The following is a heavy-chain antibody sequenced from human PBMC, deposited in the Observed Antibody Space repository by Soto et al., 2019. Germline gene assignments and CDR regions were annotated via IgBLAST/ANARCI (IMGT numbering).Heavy chain of an antibody. J-gene: IGHJ5*02. CDR2: IYYSGFT. CDR3: ARSISP. D-gene: IGHD3-3*01. V-gene: IGHV4-31*03. Sequence: QVQLQESGPGLVKPSQTLSLTCTVSGGSISSGGYYWSWIRQHPGKGLDPQHPGKGLEWIGDIYYSGFTYYNPSLKRRVTISVDTSKNQFSLKLSSVTAADTAVYYCARSISPWGQGTLVTVSS. CDR1: GGSISSGGYY.